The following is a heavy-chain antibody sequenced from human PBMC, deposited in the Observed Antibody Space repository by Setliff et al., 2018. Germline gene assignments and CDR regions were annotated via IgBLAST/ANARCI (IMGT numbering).Heavy chain of an antibody. CDR2: INPGNGNT. CDR3: ARKGTYYDSSGPYDY. J-gene: IGHJ4*02. Sequence: ASVKVSCKASGYTFTDYAMHWVRQAPGQRLEWMGWINPGNGNTKYSQKFQGRVTITRDTSASTAYMELSSLRSEDTAVYYCARKGTYYDSSGPYDYWGQGTLVTVSS. D-gene: IGHD3-22*01. CDR1: GYTFTDYA. V-gene: IGHV1-3*01.